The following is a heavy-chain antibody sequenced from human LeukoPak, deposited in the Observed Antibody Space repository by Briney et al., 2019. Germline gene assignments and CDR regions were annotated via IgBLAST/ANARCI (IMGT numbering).Heavy chain of an antibody. J-gene: IGHJ5*01. CDR3: TTDLGLTMIRGVIVS. CDR1: GFTFTNAW. V-gene: IGHV3-15*01. Sequence: GESLRLSCAASGFTFTNAWMNWVRQAPGKGLAWVGRIKSKGDGETTDYAATVKGRFTMSRDESKATVYLQMDYLEAEDTAVYYCTTDLGLTMIRGVIVSWGQGALVTVSS. CDR2: IKSKGDGETT. D-gene: IGHD3-10*01.